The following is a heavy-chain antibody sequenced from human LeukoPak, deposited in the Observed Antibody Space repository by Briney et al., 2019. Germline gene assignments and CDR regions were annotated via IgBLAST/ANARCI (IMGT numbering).Heavy chain of an antibody. V-gene: IGHV1-8*03. Sequence: ASVKVSCKTSGYTFTSYDITWMRQATGQGKEWMGWLDTNNGDTGYAQKFQGRVTITRDTSMSTAYMELTSPRSTDTAVYYCAKDYIRRGTIFGTREDAFDVWGQGTMVTVSS. CDR3: AKDYIRRGTIFGTREDAFDV. CDR2: LDTNNGDT. J-gene: IGHJ3*01. D-gene: IGHD3-3*01. CDR1: GYTFTSYD.